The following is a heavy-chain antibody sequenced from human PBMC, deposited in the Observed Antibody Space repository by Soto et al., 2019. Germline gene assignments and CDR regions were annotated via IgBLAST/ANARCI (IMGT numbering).Heavy chain of an antibody. CDR2: SKKIIEDGTT. CDR3: ATEFFGMVTSVTSDTH. Sequence: VQLVESGGGLVKPGSSLRLSCAASGFTFTNAWMNWVRQSPGKGLEWVGRSKKIIEDGTTNYTASVKGRFTISRDDSRSTVYLQRNSLRIEDTAAYYSATEFFGMVTSVTSDTHWGQGTLVTVSS. D-gene: IGHD5-18*01. V-gene: IGHV3-15*01. CDR1: GFTFTNAW. J-gene: IGHJ4*02.